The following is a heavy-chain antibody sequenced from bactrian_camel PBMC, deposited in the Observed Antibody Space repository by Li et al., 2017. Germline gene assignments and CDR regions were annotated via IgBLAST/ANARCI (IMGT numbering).Heavy chain of an antibody. V-gene: IGHV3S53*01. CDR2: IYQSGRS. D-gene: IGHD2*01. CDR3: AARTRYNSGHYDY. Sequence: HVQLVESGGGSVRTGDSLRLSCTPSGHAVQGLGDMAWFRQAPGGQRERFAEIYQSGRSSYADSVKGRFAISKDIAGNTLALQMDNLRPEHTGLYSCAARTRYNSGHYDYRGRGTQVTVS. J-gene: IGHJ4*01. CDR1: GHAVQGLGD.